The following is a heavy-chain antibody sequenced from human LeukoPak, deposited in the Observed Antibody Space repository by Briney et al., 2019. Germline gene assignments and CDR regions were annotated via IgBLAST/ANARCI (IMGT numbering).Heavy chain of an antibody. CDR2: ITIGSGSI. CDR1: GLIFSSYS. V-gene: IGHV3-21*01. J-gene: IGHJ4*02. CDR3: ARPSPPGDGYNPCDY. Sequence: GGSLRLSCAASGLIFSSYSMNWVRQAPGKGLEWVSSITIGSGSINYADSVKGRFTISRDNAKNSLYLQMNSLRAEDTAVYYCARPSPPGDGYNPCDYWGPGALVIVSS. D-gene: IGHD5-24*01.